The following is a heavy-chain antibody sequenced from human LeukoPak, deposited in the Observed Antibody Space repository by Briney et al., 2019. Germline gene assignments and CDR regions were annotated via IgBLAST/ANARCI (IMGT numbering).Heavy chain of an antibody. CDR2: INTNTGNP. V-gene: IGHV7-4-1*02. CDR1: GYTFTGYY. J-gene: IGHJ6*03. D-gene: IGHD6-6*01. Sequence: GASVKVSCKASGYTFTGYYMHWVRQAPGQGLEWMGWINTNTGNPTYAQGFTGRFVFSLDTSVSTAYLQISSLKAEDTAVYYCARGNSARPWAPWYYYYYMDVWGKGTTVTVSS. CDR3: ARGNSARPWAPWYYYYYMDV.